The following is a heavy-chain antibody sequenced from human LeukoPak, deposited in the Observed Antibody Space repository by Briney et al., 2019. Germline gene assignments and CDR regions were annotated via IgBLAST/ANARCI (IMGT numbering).Heavy chain of an antibody. J-gene: IGHJ4*02. V-gene: IGHV5-51*01. CDR2: IYPGDSDT. CDR3: ARAGGSRGLGYCSSTSCPHGLFDY. D-gene: IGHD2-2*01. CDR1: GYRFTSYW. Sequence: GESLKVSCKGSGYRFTSYWIGWVRQMPGKGLEWMGIIYPGDSDTSYSPSFQGQVTISADKSISTAYLQWSSLKASDTAMYYCARAGGSRGLGYCSSTSCPHGLFDYWGQGTLVTVSS.